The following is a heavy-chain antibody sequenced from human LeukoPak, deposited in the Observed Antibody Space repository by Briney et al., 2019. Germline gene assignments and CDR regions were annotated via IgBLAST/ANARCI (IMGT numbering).Heavy chain of an antibody. CDR1: GFTFSSYG. J-gene: IGHJ4*02. CDR2: INEDGSEK. D-gene: IGHD2/OR15-2a*01. Sequence: PGGSLRLSCAASGFTFSSYGMHWVRQAPGKGLEWVANINEDGSEKNYVDSLKGRFTISRDNAKNSVYLQMDSLRVEDTAVYYCARGPMTVITLGGQGTLVTVSS. CDR3: ARGPMTVITL. V-gene: IGHV3-7*01.